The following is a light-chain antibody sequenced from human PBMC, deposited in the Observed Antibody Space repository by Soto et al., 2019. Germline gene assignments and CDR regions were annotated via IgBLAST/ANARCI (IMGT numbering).Light chain of an antibody. CDR3: SSYTSSSSPYX. Sequence: QSALTQPASVSGSPGQSITISCTGTSSDVGGYNYVSWYQQHPGKAPKLMIYDVSNRPSGVSNRFSGSKSGNTASLTISGLQAEDEADYYCSSYTSSSSPYXFGTGTKVTVL. V-gene: IGLV2-14*03. CDR1: SSDVGGYNY. J-gene: IGLJ1*01. CDR2: DVS.